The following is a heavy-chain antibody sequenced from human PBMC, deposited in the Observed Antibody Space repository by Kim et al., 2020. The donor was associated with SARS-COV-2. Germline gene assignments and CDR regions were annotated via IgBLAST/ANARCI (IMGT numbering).Heavy chain of an antibody. CDR1: GYTFTDYY. J-gene: IGHJ3*02. CDR2: INPNSGGT. D-gene: IGHD1-7*01. CDR3: ARDKAPPITGTFPPAFDI. Sequence: ASVKVSCKASGYTFTDYYMHWVRQAPGQGLEWMGRINPNSGGTNYAQKFQGRVTMTRDTSISTAYMELSRLRSDDTAVYYCARDKAPPITGTFPPAFDIWGQGTMVTVSS. V-gene: IGHV1-2*06.